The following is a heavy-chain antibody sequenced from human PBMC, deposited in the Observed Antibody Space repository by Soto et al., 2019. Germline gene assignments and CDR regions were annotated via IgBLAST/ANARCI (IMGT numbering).Heavy chain of an antibody. CDR3: ARHLFDSWKGYPYYFYMDV. J-gene: IGHJ6*03. CDR2: MYYSAMT. CDR1: GGSIRSHN. D-gene: IGHD3-3*01. Sequence: QVQLQESGPGLVKPSETLSLTCSVPGGSIRSHNWSWIRQPPGKGLEWIGCMYYSAMTEYNPSLKSRVPISADTSNTQVSLRLTSVTAADTAVYYGARHLFDSWKGYPYYFYMDVWGKGTAVTVSS. V-gene: IGHV4-59*08.